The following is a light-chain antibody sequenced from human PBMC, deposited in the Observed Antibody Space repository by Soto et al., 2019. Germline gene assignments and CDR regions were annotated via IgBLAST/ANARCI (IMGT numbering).Light chain of an antibody. V-gene: IGLV2-14*01. CDR3: SSYTSSSTLFYV. CDR2: EVS. CDR1: GSDVGGYNY. Sequence: QSALTQPASVSGSPGQSITISCTGTGSDVGGYNYVSWYQQHPGKAPKLMIYEVSNRPSGVSNRFSGSKSGNTASLTISGLQAEDEADYYCSSYTSSSTLFYVFGTGTKLTVL. J-gene: IGLJ1*01.